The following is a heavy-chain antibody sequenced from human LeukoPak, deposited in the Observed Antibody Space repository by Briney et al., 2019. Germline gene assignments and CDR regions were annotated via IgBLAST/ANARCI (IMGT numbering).Heavy chain of an antibody. J-gene: IGHJ6*02. D-gene: IGHD2-2*01. V-gene: IGHV1-2*06. CDR2: INPNSGGT. CDR1: GYTFTGYY. Sequence: ASVKVSCKASGYTFTGYYMHWVRQAAGQGLEWMGRINPNSGGTNYAQKFQGRVTMTRDTSISTAYMELSRLRSDDTAVYYCASLAVVPAAILFGYYGMDVWGQGTTVTVSS. CDR3: ASLAVVPAAILFGYYGMDV.